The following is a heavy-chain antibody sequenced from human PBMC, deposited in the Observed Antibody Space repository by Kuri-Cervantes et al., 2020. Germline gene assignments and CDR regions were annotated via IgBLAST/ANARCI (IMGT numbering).Heavy chain of an antibody. V-gene: IGHV3-23*01. CDR3: AKDFGASFEGWFDP. CDR1: GFTFSSYG. D-gene: IGHD1-26*01. J-gene: IGHJ5*02. CDR2: ISGSGGST. Sequence: GESLKISCAASGFTFSSYGMHWVRQAPGKGLEWVSAISGSGGSTYYADSVKGRFTISRDNSKNTLYLQMNSLRAEDTAVYYCAKDFGASFEGWFDPWGQGTLVTVSS.